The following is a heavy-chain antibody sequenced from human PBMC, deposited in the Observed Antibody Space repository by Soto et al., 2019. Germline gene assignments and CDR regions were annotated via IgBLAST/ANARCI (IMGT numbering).Heavy chain of an antibody. CDR3: ARARGWGDS. CDR2: SNRDRRGT. J-gene: IGHJ4*02. D-gene: IGHD7-27*01. V-gene: IGHV1-2*04. Sequence: ASVKVSCKASGYTFTGYYMHWVRQAPGQGLEWMGWSNRDRRGTNYAHKVQGWVTMTKNTSLSTAYMELSSVTSDDTAVYYCARARGWGDSWGQGTLVTVLL. CDR1: GYTFTGYY.